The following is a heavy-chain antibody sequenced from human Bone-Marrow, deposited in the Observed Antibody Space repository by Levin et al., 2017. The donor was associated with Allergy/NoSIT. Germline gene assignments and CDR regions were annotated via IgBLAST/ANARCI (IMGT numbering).Heavy chain of an antibody. CDR2: ISYDGSNK. CDR3: ARDPSQYCSGGSCYSKGYYYGMDV. CDR1: GFTFSSYA. J-gene: IGHJ6*02. V-gene: IGHV3-30-3*01. Sequence: GGSLRLSCAASGFTFSSYAMHWVRQAPGKGLEWVAVISYDGSNKYYADSVKGRFTISRDNSKNTLYLQMNSLRAEDTAVYYCARDPSQYCSGGSCYSKGYYYGMDVWGQGTTVTVSS. D-gene: IGHD2-15*01.